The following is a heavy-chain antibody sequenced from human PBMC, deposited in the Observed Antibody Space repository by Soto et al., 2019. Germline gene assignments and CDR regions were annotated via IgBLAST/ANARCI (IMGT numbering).Heavy chain of an antibody. J-gene: IGHJ6*02. Sequence: GGSLRLSCAASGFTFSNYGMHWVRQAPGKGLEWVAIIWHDGNNKYYADSVRGRFIISRDNSENRLYLQMNSLRAEDTAVYYCASDLVGASDSYGLDVWGQGTPVTV. V-gene: IGHV3-33*01. CDR2: IWHDGNNK. CDR1: GFTFSNYG. CDR3: ASDLVGASDSYGLDV. D-gene: IGHD1-26*01.